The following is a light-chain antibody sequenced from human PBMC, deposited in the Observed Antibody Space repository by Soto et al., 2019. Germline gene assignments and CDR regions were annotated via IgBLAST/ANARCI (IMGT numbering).Light chain of an antibody. V-gene: IGKV1-39*01. J-gene: IGKJ2*01. CDR2: GAF. CDR1: HTFSSF. Sequence: DIPMTQSPSSLSASVGDRVTITCRASHTFSSFLNWYQQKRGKPPTLLIYGAFNLRSGVPSRFAGSGGGAEFSLTISSIQPGDFATYYCQQTYSPPFTFGQGTSLELK. CDR3: QQTYSPPFT.